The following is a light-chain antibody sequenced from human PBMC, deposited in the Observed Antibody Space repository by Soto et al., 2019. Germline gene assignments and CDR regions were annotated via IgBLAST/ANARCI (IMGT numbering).Light chain of an antibody. CDR3: QQSYSTRF. CDR1: QGISSY. Sequence: DIQLTQSPSFLSASVRDRVTITCRASQGISSYLAWYQQKPGEAPKLLIYAASTLQSGVPSRFSGSGSGTDFTLTISSLQPEDFATYYCQQSYSTRFFGQGTRLEIK. J-gene: IGKJ5*01. CDR2: AAS. V-gene: IGKV1-39*01.